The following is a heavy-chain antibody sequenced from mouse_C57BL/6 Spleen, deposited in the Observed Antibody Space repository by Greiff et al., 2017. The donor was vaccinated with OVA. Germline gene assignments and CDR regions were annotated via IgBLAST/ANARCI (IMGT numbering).Heavy chain of an antibody. CDR1: GFTFSSYG. CDR2: ISSGGSYT. Sequence: EVQVVESGGDLVKPGGSLKLSCAASGFTFSSYGMSWVRQTPDKRLEWVATISSGGSYTYYPDSVKGRFTISRDNAKNTLYLQMSSLKSEDTAMYYCTVVFDYWGQGTTLTVSS. J-gene: IGHJ2*01. CDR3: TVVFDY. D-gene: IGHD1-1*01. V-gene: IGHV5-6*01.